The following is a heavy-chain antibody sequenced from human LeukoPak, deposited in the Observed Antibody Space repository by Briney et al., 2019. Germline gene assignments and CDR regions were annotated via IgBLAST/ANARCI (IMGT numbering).Heavy chain of an antibody. J-gene: IGHJ4*02. Sequence: QPGRSLRLSCAASGFTFDDYAMHWVRQAPGKGLEWVSGISWNSGSIGYADSVKGRFTISRDSAKNSLYLQMSSLRAEDTALYYCAKAAYGGYTSRVDYWGQGTLVTVSS. V-gene: IGHV3-9*01. CDR2: ISWNSGSI. CDR1: GFTFDDYA. D-gene: IGHD5-12*01. CDR3: AKAAYGGYTSRVDY.